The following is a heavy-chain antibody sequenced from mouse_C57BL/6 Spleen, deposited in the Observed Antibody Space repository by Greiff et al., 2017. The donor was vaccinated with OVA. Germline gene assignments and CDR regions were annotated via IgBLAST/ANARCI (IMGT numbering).Heavy chain of an antibody. CDR3: TRGDGYYGY. D-gene: IGHD2-3*01. Sequence: QVQLQQSGAELVRPGASVTLSCKASGYTFTDYEMHWVKQTPVHGLEWIGAIDPETGGTAYNQKFKGKAILTADKSSSTAYMELRSLTSADSAVYYSTRGDGYYGYWGQGTTLTVSA. CDR1: GYTFTDYE. V-gene: IGHV1-15*01. J-gene: IGHJ2*01. CDR2: IDPETGGT.